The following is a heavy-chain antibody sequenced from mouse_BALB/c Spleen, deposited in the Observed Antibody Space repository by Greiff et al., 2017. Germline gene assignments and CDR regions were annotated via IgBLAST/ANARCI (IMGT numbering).Heavy chain of an antibody. CDR2: IDPANGNT. D-gene: IGHD2-4*01. CDR3: AKEDDYDPFAY. CDR1: GFNIKDTY. J-gene: IGHJ3*01. V-gene: IGHV14-3*02. Sequence: EVQLQQSGAELVKPGASVKLSCTASGFNIKDTYMHWVKQRPEQGLEWIGRIDPANGNTKYDPKFQGKATITADTSSNTAYLQLSSLTSEDTAVYYCAKEDDYDPFAYWGQGTLVTVSA.